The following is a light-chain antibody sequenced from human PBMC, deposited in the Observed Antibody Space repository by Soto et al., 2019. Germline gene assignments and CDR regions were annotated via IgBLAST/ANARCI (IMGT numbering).Light chain of an antibody. Sequence: EIVLTQSPVTLSLSPGERATLSCRASQSVSGSHLAWYQQRPGQAPRLLIYETSTRASGIPDRFSGSGSGTYFTLTISRLEPEDFAVYFCHQNGNLPPLTFGGGTKVDLK. CDR3: HQNGNLPPLT. J-gene: IGKJ4*01. CDR1: QSVSGSH. V-gene: IGKV3-20*01. CDR2: ETS.